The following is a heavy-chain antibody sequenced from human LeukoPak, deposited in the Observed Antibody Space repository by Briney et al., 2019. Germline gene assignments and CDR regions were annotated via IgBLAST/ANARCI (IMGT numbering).Heavy chain of an antibody. CDR3: ARAYVPSWDYYYGMDV. CDR1: GFTFSDYY. J-gene: IGHJ6*02. V-gene: IGHV3-11*01. Sequence: GGSLRLSCAASGFTFSDYYMSWIRQAPGKGLEWVSYISSSGSTIYYADSVKGRFTISRDNAKNSLYLQMNSLRAEDTAVYYCARAYVPSWDYYYGMDVWGQGTTVTVSS. D-gene: IGHD3-16*01. CDR2: ISSSGSTI.